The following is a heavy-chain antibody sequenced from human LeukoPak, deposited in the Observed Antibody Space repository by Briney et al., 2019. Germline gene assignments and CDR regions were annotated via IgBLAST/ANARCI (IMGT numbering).Heavy chain of an antibody. CDR1: GYTFTSYG. CDR3: ARHECSRTSCYNHGRAYYYYGMDV. Sequence: ASVSVSYKAAGYTFTSYGISWWRQAPGQGREWMGWISAYNGNTNYAQKLQGRVTTTTDTSTSTAYMELRGMRSDDTGVYYCARHECSRTSCYNHGRAYYYYGMDVWGQGNTVTVSS. D-gene: IGHD2-2*02. J-gene: IGHJ6*02. CDR2: ISAYNGNT. V-gene: IGHV1-18*01.